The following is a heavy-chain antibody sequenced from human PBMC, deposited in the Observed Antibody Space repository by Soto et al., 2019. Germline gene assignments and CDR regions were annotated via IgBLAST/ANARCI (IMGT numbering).Heavy chain of an antibody. CDR2: IYNSGST. J-gene: IGHJ4*02. V-gene: IGHV4-59*01. CDR3: ARVVGGVIDY. D-gene: IGHD2-2*01. Sequence: SETLSLTCTVSGGSISSYYWSWIRQPPGKGLEWIGYIYNSGSTNYNPPLKSRVTISMDTSKNQFSLKLSPVTAADTAVYFCARVVGGVIDYWGQGTLVTVSS. CDR1: GGSISSYY.